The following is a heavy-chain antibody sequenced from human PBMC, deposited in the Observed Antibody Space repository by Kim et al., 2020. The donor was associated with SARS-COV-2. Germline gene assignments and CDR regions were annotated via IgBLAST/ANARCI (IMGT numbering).Heavy chain of an antibody. J-gene: IGHJ3*02. Sequence: GGSLRLSCAASGFTFSSYWMHWVRQAPGKGLVWVSRINSDGSSTSYADSVKGRFTISRDNAKNTLYLQMNSLRAEDTAVYYCAREGDSSGYYGYDAFDIWGQGTMVTVSS. CDR1: GFTFSSYW. CDR2: INSDGSST. D-gene: IGHD3-22*01. CDR3: AREGDSSGYYGYDAFDI. V-gene: IGHV3-74*01.